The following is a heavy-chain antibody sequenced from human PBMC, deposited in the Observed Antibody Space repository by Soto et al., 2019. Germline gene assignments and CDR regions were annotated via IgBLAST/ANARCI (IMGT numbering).Heavy chain of an antibody. D-gene: IGHD6-19*01. V-gene: IGHV3-30-3*01. CDR1: GFTFSSYA. Sequence: GGSLRLSCAASGFTFSSYAMHWVRQAPGKGLEWVAVISYDGSNKYYADSVKGRFTISRDNSKNTLYLQMNSLRAEDTAVYYCASGERIAVAGIIPPFCYWGQGTLVTVSS. CDR3: ASGERIAVAGIIPPFCY. CDR2: ISYDGSNK. J-gene: IGHJ4*02.